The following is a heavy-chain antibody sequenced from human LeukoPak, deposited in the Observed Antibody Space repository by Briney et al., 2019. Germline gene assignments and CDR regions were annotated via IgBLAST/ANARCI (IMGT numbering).Heavy chain of an antibody. Sequence: GASVKVSCKASGYTFTSYAMHWVRQAPGQRLEWMGWINAGNGNTKYSQKFQGRVTITRDTSASTAHMELSSLRSEDTAVYYCARGPRGITMIVYWGQGTLVTVSS. D-gene: IGHD3-22*01. V-gene: IGHV1-3*01. CDR3: ARGPRGITMIVY. CDR2: INAGNGNT. J-gene: IGHJ4*02. CDR1: GYTFTSYA.